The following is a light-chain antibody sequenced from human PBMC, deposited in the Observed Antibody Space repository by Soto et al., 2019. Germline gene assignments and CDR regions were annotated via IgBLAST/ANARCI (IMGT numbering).Light chain of an antibody. V-gene: IGKV3D-15*01. Sequence: EIVMTQSPATLSVSPGERATLSCRASQSVSGNLAWYQQKPGQAPRLIIYGASTRATGIPARFSGSGSGTEFTLTISSLQSEDCAVYYCQQYNNWPPTFGQGTKVESK. CDR1: QSVSGN. J-gene: IGKJ1*01. CDR3: QQYNNWPPT. CDR2: GAS.